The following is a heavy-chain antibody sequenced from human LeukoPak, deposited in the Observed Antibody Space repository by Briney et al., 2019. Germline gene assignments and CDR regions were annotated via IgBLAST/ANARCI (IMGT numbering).Heavy chain of an antibody. CDR2: ISGSGATI. J-gene: IGHJ3*02. CDR3: ARWSRTPFIVVVPAAQEDAFDI. CDR1: GFTFSSYA. Sequence: GGSLRLSCEASGFTFSSYAMNWVRQAPGGGLEWVSYISGSGATIHYADSVKGRLTISRDNAKNSLYLQMNSLRVEDTAVYYCARWSRTPFIVVVPAAQEDAFDIWGQGTMVTVSS. V-gene: IGHV3-48*01. D-gene: IGHD2-2*01.